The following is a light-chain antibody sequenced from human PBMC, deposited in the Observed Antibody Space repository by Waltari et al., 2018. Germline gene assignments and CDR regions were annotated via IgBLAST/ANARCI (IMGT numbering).Light chain of an antibody. CDR2: WAS. J-gene: IGKJ4*01. CDR3: QQYYITPLS. Sequence: DVVMTQSPDFLAVSLGERPTTHCNSTQSLFYIPNNKNYFAWYQHKPGQPPKLLIYWASTRESGVPDRFSGSGSGTDFTLTISSLQAEDVAIYFCQQYYITPLSFGGGTRVEIK. V-gene: IGKV4-1*01. CDR1: QSLFYIPNNKNY.